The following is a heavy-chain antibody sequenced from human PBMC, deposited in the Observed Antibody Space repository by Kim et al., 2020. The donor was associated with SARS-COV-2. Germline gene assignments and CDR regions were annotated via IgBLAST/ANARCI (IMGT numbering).Heavy chain of an antibody. V-gene: IGHV7-4-1*02. CDR3: ARDAFVRGDSYY. CDR1: GYRFSTYA. Sequence: ASVKVSCKGSGYRFSTYAMNWVRQAPGQGLEWMGWINTNSGNPTYAQAFTGRFVFSLDTSSSTAFLEINSLTADDTAVYYCARDAFVRGDSYYWGQGTLVTVSS. J-gene: IGHJ4*02. CDR2: INTNSGNP. D-gene: IGHD3-10*02.